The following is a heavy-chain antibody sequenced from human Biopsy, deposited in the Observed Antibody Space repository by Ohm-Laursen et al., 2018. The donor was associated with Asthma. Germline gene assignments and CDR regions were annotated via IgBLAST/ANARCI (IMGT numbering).Heavy chain of an antibody. D-gene: IGHD3-3*02. CDR2: IKHDGSEK. Sequence: GSLRLSCAASGFTFGGYWMSWVRQVPGKGLEWVANIKHDGSEKNHVDSLKGRFTISRDNAKNSLYLQMNSLRAEDTAVYYCARTFHFWSPYHAEHYQLWGQGTLVTVSS. V-gene: IGHV3-7*01. J-gene: IGHJ1*01. CDR3: ARTFHFWSPYHAEHYQL. CDR1: GFTFGGYW.